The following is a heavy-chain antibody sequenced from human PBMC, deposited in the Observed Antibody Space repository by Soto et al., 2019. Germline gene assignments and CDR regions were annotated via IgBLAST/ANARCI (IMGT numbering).Heavy chain of an antibody. V-gene: IGHV2-5*02. CDR2: IYWDDDK. J-gene: IGHJ4*02. D-gene: IGHD2-21*02. Sequence: QITLKESGPTLVKPTQTLTLTCTFSGFSLSTSGVGVGWIRQPPGKALEWLALIYWDDDKRYSPSLKSRLTXTMXTSKNQVVLTMTNMDPVDTATDYCAHITTVTALDYWGQGTLVTVSS. CDR1: GFSLSTSGVG. CDR3: AHITTVTALDY.